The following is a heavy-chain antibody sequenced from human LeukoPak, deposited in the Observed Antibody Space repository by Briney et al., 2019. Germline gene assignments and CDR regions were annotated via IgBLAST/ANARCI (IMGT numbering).Heavy chain of an antibody. D-gene: IGHD5-18*01. J-gene: IGHJ4*02. V-gene: IGHV3-23*01. CDR1: GLTFSRYA. CDR3: AKDIAQGYTFGSIEQDY. Sequence: QSGGSLRLSCAVSGLTFSRYAMSWVLQAPGKGLEWVSAISESGSGTYYADSVKGRFTISRDNSKDTLTLQMNSLRAEDTAVYYCAKDIAQGYTFGSIEQDYWGQGTLVTVSS. CDR2: ISESGSGT.